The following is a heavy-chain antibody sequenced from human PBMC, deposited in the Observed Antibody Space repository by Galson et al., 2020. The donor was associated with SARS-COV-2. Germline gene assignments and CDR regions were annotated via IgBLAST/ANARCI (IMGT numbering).Heavy chain of an antibody. D-gene: IGHD4-17*01. Sequence: GESLKISCAASGFTFSSNAMHWVRQAPGKGLEWVAVISYDGSNKYYADSVKGRFTISRDNSKNTLYLQMNSLRAEDTAVYYCARNPYGDYEFDYWGQGTLVTVSS. CDR3: ARNPYGDYEFDY. CDR1: GFTFSSNA. CDR2: ISYDGSNK. V-gene: IGHV3-30*04. J-gene: IGHJ4*02.